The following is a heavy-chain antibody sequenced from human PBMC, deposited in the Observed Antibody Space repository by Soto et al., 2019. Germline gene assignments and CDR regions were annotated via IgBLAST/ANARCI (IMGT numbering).Heavy chain of an antibody. Sequence: QVQLVQSGAEVKKPGASVKVSCKASGYTLTSHGISWVRQAPGQGLEWMGWISTYNGNTQYEEKFQERVTMTADTSTNTAHMAGWNLRYNDSAMYYCARGDYDTGGPFDYCSQGTLVTVAS. CDR2: ISTYNGNT. D-gene: IGHD3-22*01. CDR1: GYTLTSHG. V-gene: IGHV1-18*01. J-gene: IGHJ4*02. CDR3: ARGDYDTGGPFDY.